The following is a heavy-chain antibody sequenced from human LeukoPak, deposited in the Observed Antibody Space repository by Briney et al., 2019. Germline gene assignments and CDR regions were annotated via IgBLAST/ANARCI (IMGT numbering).Heavy chain of an antibody. CDR2: SYSSGSP. CDR1: GGSISSGSYY. Sequence: SQTLSLTCTVSGGSISSGSYYWSWVRQPAGKGLEWIGRSYSSGSPNYNPSLKSRVTISVDTSKNQFSLKLSSVTAADTAVYYCARGGYIYYDGSGYYFFGYWGQGTLVTVSS. CDR3: ARGGYIYYDGSGYYFFGY. D-gene: IGHD3-22*01. J-gene: IGHJ4*02. V-gene: IGHV4-61*02.